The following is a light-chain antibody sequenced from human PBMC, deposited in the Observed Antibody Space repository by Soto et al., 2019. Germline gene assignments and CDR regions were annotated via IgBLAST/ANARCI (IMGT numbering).Light chain of an antibody. CDR3: QQRSNWPPV. V-gene: IGKV3-11*01. J-gene: IGKJ3*01. CDR2: DAS. Sequence: EIVLTQSPATLSLSPGERATVPCRASQSVSSYLAWYQQKPGQAPRLLIYDASNRATGIPARFSGSGSGTDFTLTISSLEPEDFAVYYCQQRSNWPPVFGPGTKVDIK. CDR1: QSVSSY.